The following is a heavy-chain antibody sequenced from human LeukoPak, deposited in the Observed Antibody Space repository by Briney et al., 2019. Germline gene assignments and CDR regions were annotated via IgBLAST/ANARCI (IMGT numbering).Heavy chain of an antibody. V-gene: IGHV3-7*01. CDR2: INEDGSEK. J-gene: IGHJ5*02. Sequence: GRSLRLSCLRSGFTFIMYWMSWVRQAPGKGLEWVANINEDGSEKNYEDSMKGRLTISRDNTKNPVFLQVNSVPADDRALYYCVRPSSGLGACASDLWGQGNLVTVSS. CDR3: VRPSSGLGACASDL. CDR1: GFTFIMYW. D-gene: IGHD4/OR15-4a*01.